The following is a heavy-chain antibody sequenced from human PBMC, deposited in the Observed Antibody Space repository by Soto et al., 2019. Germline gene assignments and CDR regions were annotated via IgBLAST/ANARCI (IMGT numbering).Heavy chain of an antibody. D-gene: IGHD3-3*01. CDR2: MNPNSGNT. CDR3: ASPARNYDFWSGYSFDI. CDR1: GYTFTSYD. V-gene: IGHV1-8*01. Sequence: QVQLVQSGAEVKKPGASVKVSCKASGYTFTSYDINWVRQATGQGLAWMGWMNPNSGNTGYAQKFQGRVTMTRNTSISTAYRELSSLRSEDTAVYYCASPARNYDFWSGYSFDIWGQGTMVTVSS. J-gene: IGHJ3*02.